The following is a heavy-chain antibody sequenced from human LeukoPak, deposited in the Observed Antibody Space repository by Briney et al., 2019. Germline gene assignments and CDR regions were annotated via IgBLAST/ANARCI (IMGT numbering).Heavy chain of an antibody. D-gene: IGHD3-22*01. CDR1: GLTFSSYW. V-gene: IGHV3-7*04. CDR3: ARDPYDSSWGLFCFDY. Sequence: GGSLRLSCAASGLTFSSYWMSSVRQAPGKGLEWVANIKQDGSDKYYVDSVKGRFTISRDNAKNSLYLQMNSLRAEDTAVYYCARDPYDSSWGLFCFDYLGQRNLVTVSS. CDR2: IKQDGSDK. J-gene: IGHJ4*02.